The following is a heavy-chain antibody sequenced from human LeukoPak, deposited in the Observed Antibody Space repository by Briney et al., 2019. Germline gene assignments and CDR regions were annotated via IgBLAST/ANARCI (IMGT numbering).Heavy chain of an antibody. CDR2: IYSGGST. J-gene: IGHJ4*02. Sequence: GGSLRLSCAASGFTVSNNYMSWVRQAPGKGLEWVSVIYSGGSTYYADSVKGRFTISRDNSENTLYLQMNNLRAEDTAVYYCARGKCSGGSCYNDYWGQGTLVTVSS. D-gene: IGHD2-15*01. V-gene: IGHV3-66*01. CDR1: GFTVSNNY. CDR3: ARGKCSGGSCYNDY.